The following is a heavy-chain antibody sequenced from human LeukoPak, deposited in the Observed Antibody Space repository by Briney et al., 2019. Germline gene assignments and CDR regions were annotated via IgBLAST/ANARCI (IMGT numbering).Heavy chain of an antibody. J-gene: IGHJ4*02. CDR3: ASSGLGYDILTGYYPVDY. Sequence: GGSLRLSCAASGFTFSSYSMNWVRQAPGKGLEWVSSISSSSSYIYYADSVKGRFTISRDNAKNSLYMQMNSLRAEDTAVYYCASSGLGYDILTGYYPVDYWGQGTLVTVSS. CDR1: GFTFSSYS. V-gene: IGHV3-21*01. CDR2: ISSSSSYI. D-gene: IGHD3-9*01.